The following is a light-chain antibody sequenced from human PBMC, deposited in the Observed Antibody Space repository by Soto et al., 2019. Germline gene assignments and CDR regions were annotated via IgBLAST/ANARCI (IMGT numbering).Light chain of an antibody. CDR3: HQYDSSPLT. CDR2: GAS. CDR1: QSVSSSY. V-gene: IGKV3-20*01. J-gene: IGKJ4*01. Sequence: EIVLTQSPGTLSLSPGERATLSCRASQSVSSSYLAWYQQKPGKAPRLLIYGASSRATGIPDRFSGSGSGTDFTLAISRLEPEDFAVYYCHQYDSSPLTCGGGTKVEIK.